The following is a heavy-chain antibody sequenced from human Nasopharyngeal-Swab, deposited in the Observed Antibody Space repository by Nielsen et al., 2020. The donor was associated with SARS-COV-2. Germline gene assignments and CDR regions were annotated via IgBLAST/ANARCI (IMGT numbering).Heavy chain of an antibody. D-gene: IGHD6-13*01. CDR3: ARVVGSSWRHYYYYYGMDV. J-gene: IGHJ6*02. V-gene: IGHV4-59*01. Sequence: SETLSLTCTVSGGSISSYYWSWIRKPPGKGLEWIGYIYYSGSTNYNPSLKSRVTISVDTSKNQFSLKLGSVTAADTAVYYCARVVGSSWRHYYYYYGMDVWGQGTTVTVSS. CDR2: IYYSGST. CDR1: GGSISSYY.